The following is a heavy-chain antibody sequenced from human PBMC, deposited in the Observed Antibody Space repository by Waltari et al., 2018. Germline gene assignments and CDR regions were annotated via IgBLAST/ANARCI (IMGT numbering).Heavy chain of an antibody. CDR1: GGSIRSGGYS. J-gene: IGHJ6*03. D-gene: IGHD1-1*01. V-gene: IGHV4-30-2*01. CDR3: ARAGTRDYYYYYMDV. Sequence: QLQLQESGSGLVKPSQTLSLTCAVSGGSIRSGGYSWSWIRQPPGKGLEWIGYIYHSGSTYYNPSLKSRVTISVDRSKSQFSLKLSSVTAADTAVYYCARAGTRDYYYYYMDVWGKGTTVTISS. CDR2: IYHSGST.